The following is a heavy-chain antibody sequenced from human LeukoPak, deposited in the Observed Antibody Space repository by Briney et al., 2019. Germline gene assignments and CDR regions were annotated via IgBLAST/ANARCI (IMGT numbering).Heavy chain of an antibody. J-gene: IGHJ5*02. Sequence: GASVKVSCKASGGTFSSYAISWVRQAPGQGLEWMGRIIPILGIANYAQKFQGRVTITADKSTSTAYVELSSLRSEDTAVYYCARSQTSWFDPWGQGTLVTVSS. CDR3: ARSQTSWFDP. CDR2: IIPILGIA. V-gene: IGHV1-69*04. CDR1: GGTFSSYA.